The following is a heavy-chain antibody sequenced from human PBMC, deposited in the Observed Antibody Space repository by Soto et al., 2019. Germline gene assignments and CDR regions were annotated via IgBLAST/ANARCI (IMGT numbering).Heavy chain of an antibody. D-gene: IGHD2-15*01. CDR1: GFTFSSYA. CDR3: AKDLLASPNHTPHWFDP. V-gene: IGHV3-23*01. CDR2: ISGSGGST. Sequence: SLRLSCAASGFTFSSYAMSWVRQAPGKGLEWVSAISGSGGSTYYADSVKGRFTISRDNSKNTLYLQMNSLRAEDTAVYYCAKDLLASPNHTPHWFDPWGQGTLVTVYS. J-gene: IGHJ5*02.